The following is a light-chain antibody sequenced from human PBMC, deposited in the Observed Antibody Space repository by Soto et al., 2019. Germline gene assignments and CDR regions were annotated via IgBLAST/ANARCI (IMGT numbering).Light chain of an antibody. J-gene: IGLJ2*01. Sequence: SVLTQPASVSGSPGQSVTVSCTLTSNDIGNYNYVSWFQQRPGEAPKLMIYEVSNRPSGVSNRFSGSKSGKTASLTISGLQAEDEADYYCSSYTTSSTLVFGGGTQLTVL. CDR3: SSYTTSSTLV. V-gene: IGLV2-14*01. CDR1: SNDIGNYNY. CDR2: EVS.